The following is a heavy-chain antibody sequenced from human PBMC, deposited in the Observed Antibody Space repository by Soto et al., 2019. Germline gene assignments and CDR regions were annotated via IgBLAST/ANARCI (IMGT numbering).Heavy chain of an antibody. CDR1: GFTFDDYT. J-gene: IGHJ4*02. V-gene: IGHV3-9*01. CDR2: VTWNGGST. D-gene: IGHD3-10*01. Sequence: EVQLVESGGGLVEPGGSLRLSCTASGFTFDDYTMHWVRQAPGKGLEWVSHVTWNGGSTGYADSVKGRFSISRDNAKNSVYLQMNNLRTEDTAFYYCVRNKDYFAYSADTASSHWGQGTLVTVSS. CDR3: VRNKDYFAYSADTASSH.